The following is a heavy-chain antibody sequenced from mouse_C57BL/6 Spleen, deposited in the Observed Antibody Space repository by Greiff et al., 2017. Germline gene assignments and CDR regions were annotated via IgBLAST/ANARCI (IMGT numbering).Heavy chain of an antibody. D-gene: IGHD2-2*01. CDR1: GFTFTDYY. J-gene: IGHJ2*01. CDR2: IRNKANGYTT. CDR3: ARVWLRRGFDY. Sequence: EVQVVESGGGLVQPGGSLSLSCAASGFTFTDYYMSWVRQPPGKALEWLGFIRNKANGYTTEYSASVKGRFTISRDNSQSILYLQMNALRAEDSATYYCARVWLRRGFDYWGQGTTLTVSS. V-gene: IGHV7-3*01.